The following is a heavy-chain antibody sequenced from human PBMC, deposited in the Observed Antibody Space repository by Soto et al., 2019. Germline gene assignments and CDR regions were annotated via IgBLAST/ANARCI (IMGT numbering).Heavy chain of an antibody. CDR1: GYTFTSYD. CDR3: ARSSPSLRYFDWLYYGMDV. CDR2: MNPNSGNT. Sequence: VASVKVSCKASGYTFTSYDIKWVRQATGQGLEWMGWMNPNSGNTGYAQKFQGRVTMTRNTSISTAYMELSSLRSEDTAVYYCARSSPSLRYFDWLYYGMDVWGQGTTVTVSS. V-gene: IGHV1-8*01. D-gene: IGHD3-9*01. J-gene: IGHJ6*02.